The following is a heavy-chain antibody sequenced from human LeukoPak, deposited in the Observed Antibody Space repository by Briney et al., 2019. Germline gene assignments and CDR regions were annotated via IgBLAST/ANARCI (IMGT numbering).Heavy chain of an antibody. CDR3: ARDYYGDYYFDY. CDR1: GFTFTSYS. V-gene: IGHV3-21*01. J-gene: IGHJ4*02. Sequence: NPGGSLRLSCAASGFTFTSYSMNWVRQAPGKGLEWVSSISSSSSHIYYADSVKGRFTISRDNAKNSLYLQMNSLRAEDTAVYYCARDYYGDYYFDYWGQGTLVTVSS. CDR2: ISSSSSHI. D-gene: IGHD4-17*01.